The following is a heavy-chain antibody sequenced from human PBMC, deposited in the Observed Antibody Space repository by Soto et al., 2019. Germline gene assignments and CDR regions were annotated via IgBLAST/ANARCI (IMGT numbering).Heavy chain of an antibody. CDR3: ARVDTIFGVVSQ. CDR2: IYYSGST. V-gene: IGHV4-31*03. Sequence: QVQLQESGPGLVKPSQTLSLTCTVSGGSISSGGYYWSWIRQHPGKGLEWIGYIYYSGSTYYNPPRKSGVTISVDTSKNQLSLKLSSVTAADTAVYYCARVDTIFGVVSQWGQGTMVTVSS. D-gene: IGHD3-3*01. J-gene: IGHJ3*01. CDR1: GGSISSGGYY.